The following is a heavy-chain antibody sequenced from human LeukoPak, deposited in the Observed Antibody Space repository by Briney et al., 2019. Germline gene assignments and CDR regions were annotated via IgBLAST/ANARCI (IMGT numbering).Heavy chain of an antibody. CDR3: ARDKVVPEYFQH. CDR1: GYTFTSYY. D-gene: IGHD2-15*01. J-gene: IGHJ1*01. Sequence: ASVKVSCKASGYTFTSYYMHWVRQPPGQGLEWMRIINPSGGSTSYAQKFQGRVTMTRDTSTSTVYMELSSLRSEDTAVYYCARDKVVPEYFQHWGQGTLVTVSS. V-gene: IGHV1-46*01. CDR2: INPSGGST.